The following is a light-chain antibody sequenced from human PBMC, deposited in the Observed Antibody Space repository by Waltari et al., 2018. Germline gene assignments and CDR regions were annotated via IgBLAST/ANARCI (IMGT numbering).Light chain of an antibody. CDR3: HYYNTWPLGFT. J-gene: IGKJ4*01. CDR2: GAS. Sequence: EIVLTQSPVTLSVSPGERATLSCRASQSIRSNLAWFQQKPGQAPRLLIHGASTRATGIPARFSGSGSGAEFTLTISGLESEDSAVYYCHYYNTWPLGFTFGGGTKVEIK. CDR1: QSIRSN. V-gene: IGKV3-15*01.